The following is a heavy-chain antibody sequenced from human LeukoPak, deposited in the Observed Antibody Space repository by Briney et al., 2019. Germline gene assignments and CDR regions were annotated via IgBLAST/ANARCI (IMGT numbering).Heavy chain of an antibody. CDR1: GYTFSKYG. CDR2: INTYNGNK. J-gene: IGHJ3*02. V-gene: IGHV1-18*01. CDR3: ATDPLHYGDPTHDAFYI. Sequence: ASVKLSCKASGYTFSKYGISWVRQAPGQGLEWVGLINTYNGNKDYAHKFQGRVTMTTDTSTSTIYMQLRRLRSDDTAVYYCATDPLHYGDPTHDAFYISGQGKLVTASS. D-gene: IGHD4-17*01.